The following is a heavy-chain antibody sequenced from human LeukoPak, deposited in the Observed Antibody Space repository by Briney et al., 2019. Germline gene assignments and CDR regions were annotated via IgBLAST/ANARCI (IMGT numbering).Heavy chain of an antibody. Sequence: PSETLSLTCTVSGYSISSGYYWGWIRQPPGKGLEWIGSIYHSGSTYYNPSLKSRVTISVDTSKNQFSLKLSSVTAADTAVYYCARGYDAFDIWGQGTMVTVSS. J-gene: IGHJ3*02. CDR2: IYHSGST. V-gene: IGHV4-38-2*02. CDR3: ARGYDAFDI. CDR1: GYSISSGYY. D-gene: IGHD5-12*01.